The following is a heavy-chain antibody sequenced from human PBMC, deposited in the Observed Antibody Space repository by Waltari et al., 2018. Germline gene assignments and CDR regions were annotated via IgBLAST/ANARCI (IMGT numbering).Heavy chain of an antibody. V-gene: IGHV3-23*03. CDR1: GFTLRSSA. CDR3: ARVYYYYMDV. Sequence: EVQLLESGGGLVQPGGSLRLSCAASGFTLRSSAMSWVRQAPGKGLEWVSVIYSGGSTYYADSVKGRFTISRDNSKNTLYLQMNSLRAEDTAVYYCARVYYYYMDVWGKGTTVTVSS. CDR2: IYSGGST. J-gene: IGHJ6*03.